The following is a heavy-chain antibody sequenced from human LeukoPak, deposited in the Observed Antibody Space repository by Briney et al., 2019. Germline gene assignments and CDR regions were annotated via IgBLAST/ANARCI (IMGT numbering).Heavy chain of an antibody. V-gene: IGHV4-39*01. CDR3: ASLLNGGVSHWFDP. D-gene: IGHD7-27*01. Sequence: SETLSLTCTVSGGSITSSTSYWGWIRQPPGKGLEWIGTIYYSGSTYYNPSLKSRATMSVDTSKNQFSLKLSSVTAADTAVYYCASLLNGGVSHWFDPWGQGTLVTVSS. J-gene: IGHJ5*02. CDR1: GGSITSSTSY. CDR2: IYYSGST.